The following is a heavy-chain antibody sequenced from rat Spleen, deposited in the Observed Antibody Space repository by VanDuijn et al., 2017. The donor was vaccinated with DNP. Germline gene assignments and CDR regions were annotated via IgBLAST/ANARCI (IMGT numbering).Heavy chain of an antibody. J-gene: IGHJ3*01. Sequence: EVQLVESGGDLVRPGRSLKLSCAASGFTFSNYGMAWVRQAPTKGLEWVASISIGGGNTYYRDSVKGRFTISRDNAKNTQYLQMDSLRSEDTATYYCATHSSNYIFGGWFAYWGQGTLVTVSS. CDR1: GFTFSNYG. CDR3: ATHSSNYIFGGWFAY. CDR2: ISIGGGNT. D-gene: IGHD1-2*01. V-gene: IGHV5S13*01.